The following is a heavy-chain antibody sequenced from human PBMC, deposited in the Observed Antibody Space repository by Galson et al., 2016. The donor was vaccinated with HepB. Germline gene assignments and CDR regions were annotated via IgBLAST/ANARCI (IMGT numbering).Heavy chain of an antibody. Sequence: SVKVSCKASGNTFTSYYMHWVRQAPGQGLEWMGIINPSGGGTTYAQKFQGRVSMTRDTSTSTVYMELSRLRSEDTAVYYCARAQRVAVPAVLGPGWFDTWGQGTLVTVSS. J-gene: IGHJ5*02. CDR1: GNTFTSYY. CDR2: INPSGGGT. V-gene: IGHV1-46*01. CDR3: ARAQRVAVPAVLGPGWFDT. D-gene: IGHD2-2*01.